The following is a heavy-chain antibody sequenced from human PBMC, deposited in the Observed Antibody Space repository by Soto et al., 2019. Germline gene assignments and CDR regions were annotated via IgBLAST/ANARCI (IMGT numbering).Heavy chain of an antibody. CDR3: AREGGDTRGHDAFDI. CDR1: GFTFSSYA. D-gene: IGHD3-22*01. V-gene: IGHV3-30*04. CDR2: ISYDARNK. J-gene: IGHJ3*02. Sequence: QVQLVESGGGVVQPGRSLRLSCAASGFTFSSYAMHWVRQAPGKGLEWVAVISYDARNKWYADSVKGRFTISRDNSKNTLYVQMNSLRTEDTAVYYCAREGGDTRGHDAFDIWGQGTMVTVSS.